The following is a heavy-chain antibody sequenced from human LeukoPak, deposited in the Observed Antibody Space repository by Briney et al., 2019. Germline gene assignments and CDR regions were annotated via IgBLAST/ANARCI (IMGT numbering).Heavy chain of an antibody. CDR2: IYYSGST. Sequence: SETLSLTCTVSGGSINNYYWSWIRQPPGKGLEWIGYIYYSGSTNYKPSLKSRVTISVDTSKNQFSLKLSSVTAADTAVYYCARTRQSITIFGVAKRYFDLWGRGTLVTVSS. CDR3: ARTRQSITIFGVAKRYFDL. D-gene: IGHD3-3*01. J-gene: IGHJ2*01. CDR1: GGSINNYY. V-gene: IGHV4-59*08.